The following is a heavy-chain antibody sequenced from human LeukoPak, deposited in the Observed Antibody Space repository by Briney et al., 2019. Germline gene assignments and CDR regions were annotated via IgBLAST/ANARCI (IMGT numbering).Heavy chain of an antibody. CDR3: AKLGGGVKGGYNESFDY. CDR2: ISWNSGSI. Sequence: GRSLRLSCAASGFTFDDYAMHWVRQAPGKGLEWVSGISWNSGSIGYADSVKGRFTISRDNAKNSLYLQMNSLRAEDTALYYCAKLGGGVKGGYNESFDYWGQGTLVTVSS. CDR1: GFTFDDYA. J-gene: IGHJ4*02. D-gene: IGHD5-24*01. V-gene: IGHV3-9*01.